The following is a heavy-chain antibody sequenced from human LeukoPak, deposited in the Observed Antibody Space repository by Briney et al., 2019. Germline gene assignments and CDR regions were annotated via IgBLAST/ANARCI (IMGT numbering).Heavy chain of an antibody. Sequence: AASVKVSCKASGYTFTSYYMHWVRQAPGQGLEWMGIINPSGGSTSYAQKFQGRVTMTRDTSTSTVYMELSSLRSEDTAVYYCARDRVYDYVWGSYRYLDYWGQGTLVTVSS. CDR3: ARDRVYDYVWGSYRYLDY. CDR1: GYTFTSYY. D-gene: IGHD3-16*02. V-gene: IGHV1-46*01. CDR2: INPSGGST. J-gene: IGHJ4*02.